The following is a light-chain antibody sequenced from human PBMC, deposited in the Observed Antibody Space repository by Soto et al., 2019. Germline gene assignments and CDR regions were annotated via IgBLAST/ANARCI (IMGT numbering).Light chain of an antibody. V-gene: IGKV3-11*01. CDR3: QQRNVWPPIT. CDR1: QRISSS. J-gene: IGKJ5*01. Sequence: VVMTQSPATLSVSPGERATLSCRASQRISSSVAWYQQKPGQAPRLLIYDASLRANGVPARFGGSGSGTDFTLTINSLEPEDFAVYYCQQRNVWPPITFGQGTRLEIK. CDR2: DAS.